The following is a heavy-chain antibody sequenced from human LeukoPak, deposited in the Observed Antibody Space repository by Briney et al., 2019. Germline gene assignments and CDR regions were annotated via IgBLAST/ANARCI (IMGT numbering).Heavy chain of an antibody. CDR2: IYSGGTT. Sequence: GGSLRLSCAASGFTVSSNYMSWVRQAPGKGLEWVSIIYSGGTTYYADSVKGRFTISRDNSKNTLYLQMNSLRAEDTVVYYCAREVLDTAMALGYWGQGTLVTVSS. D-gene: IGHD5-18*01. CDR1: GFTVSSNY. CDR3: AREVLDTAMALGY. V-gene: IGHV3-66*01. J-gene: IGHJ4*02.